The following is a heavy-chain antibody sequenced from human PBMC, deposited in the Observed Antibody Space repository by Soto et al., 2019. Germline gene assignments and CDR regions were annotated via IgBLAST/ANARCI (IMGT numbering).Heavy chain of an antibody. V-gene: IGHV3-74*01. J-gene: IGHJ1*01. CDR2: ISTDASST. CDR1: GFTFSSYW. Sequence: EVQLVESGGGLVQPGGSPRLSCAASGFTFSSYWMHWVRQAPGKGLAWVSSISTDASSTSYADPVKGRFTISRDNAKNTLYLQMNSVRAEDTAVYYCARLPNKSPQNWGQGTLVIVSP. CDR3: ARLPNKSPQN.